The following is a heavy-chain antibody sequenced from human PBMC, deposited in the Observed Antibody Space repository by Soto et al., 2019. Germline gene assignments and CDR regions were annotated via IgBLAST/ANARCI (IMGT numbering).Heavy chain of an antibody. J-gene: IGHJ4*02. CDR2: TRGSGGET. CDR1: GFTFSFCA. V-gene: IGHV3-23*01. Sequence: EVQLLESGGGLVQPGGSLRLSCAASGFTFSFCAMNWVRQAPGKGLEWVSSTRGSGGETYYADSVRGRFTISRDTSKNTLYLQMNSLRVEDTAVYYCVKGHSHSYYYFDYWGQGTLVTVSS. D-gene: IGHD1-26*01. CDR3: VKGHSHSYYYFDY.